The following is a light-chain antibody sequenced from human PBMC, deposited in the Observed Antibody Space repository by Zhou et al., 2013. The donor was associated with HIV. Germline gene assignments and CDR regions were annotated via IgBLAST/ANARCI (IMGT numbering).Light chain of an antibody. J-gene: IGLJ2*01. Sequence: QSVLTQPPSVSGAPGQRVTISCTGSSSNIGAGYDVHWYQQLPGTAPKLLIYGNSNRPSGVPDRFSASKSGTSVTLAITGLQTGDEGDYYCGTWDRSLSAIVFGGGTKLTVL. CDR1: SSNIGAGYD. CDR2: GNS. V-gene: IGLV1-40*01. CDR3: GTWDRSLSAIV.